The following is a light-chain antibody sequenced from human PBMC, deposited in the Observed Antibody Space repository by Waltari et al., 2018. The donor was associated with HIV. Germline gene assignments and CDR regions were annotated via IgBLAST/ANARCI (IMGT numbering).Light chain of an antibody. CDR3: QLRSIGPPVYT. CDR2: DVS. V-gene: IGKV3-11*01. J-gene: IGKJ2*01. CDR1: QSVHSY. Sequence: EIVLTQSPDTMYLSPGERATLSCRASQSVHSYVAWYQHRPGQAPRVLIYDVSKRADGIPARFSGGGSGTDFTLTISSLEPEDFAVYFCQLRSIGPPVYTFGQGTKLQIK.